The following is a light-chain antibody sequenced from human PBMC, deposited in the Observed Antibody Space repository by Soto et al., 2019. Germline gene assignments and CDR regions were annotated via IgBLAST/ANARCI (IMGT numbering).Light chain of an antibody. CDR3: CSYAGNDAVI. V-gene: IGLV2-11*01. CDR1: GSDVGGYNY. J-gene: IGLJ2*01. CDR2: DVT. Sequence: QSVLTQPRSVSGSPGQSVTISCTGTGSDVGGYNYVSWYQQHPGKAPKLIIYDVTTRPSGVPDRFSGFKSGNTASLIISGLQAEDEADYYCCSYAGNDAVIFGGGTKLTVL.